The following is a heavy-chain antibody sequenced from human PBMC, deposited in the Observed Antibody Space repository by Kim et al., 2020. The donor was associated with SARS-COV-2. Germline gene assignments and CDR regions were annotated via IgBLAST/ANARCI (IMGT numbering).Heavy chain of an antibody. Sequence: SETLSLTCTVSGGSISSYYWSWIRQPPGKGLEWIGYIYYSGSTNYNPSLKSRVTISVDTSKNQFSLKLSSVTAADTAVYYCARENPPYCSGGSCYYSYYGMDVWGQGTTVTVSS. CDR3: ARENPPYCSGGSCYYSYYGMDV. V-gene: IGHV4-59*13. D-gene: IGHD2-15*01. CDR2: IYYSGST. J-gene: IGHJ6*02. CDR1: GGSISSYY.